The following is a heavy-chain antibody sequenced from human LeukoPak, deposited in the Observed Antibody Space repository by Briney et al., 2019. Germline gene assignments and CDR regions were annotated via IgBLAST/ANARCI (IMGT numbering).Heavy chain of an antibody. CDR1: GFTFSGYA. CDR2: VSSDGNNK. Sequence: PGRSLRLSCVASGFTFSGYALHWVRQAPGKGLEWVALVSSDGNNKYYADSVKGRFTISRHNAKNSLYLQMNSLRAEDTAVYYCARVPAGVIGMKDAFDIWGQGTMVTVSS. D-gene: IGHD3-16*02. CDR3: ARVPAGVIGMKDAFDI. J-gene: IGHJ3*02. V-gene: IGHV3-30*04.